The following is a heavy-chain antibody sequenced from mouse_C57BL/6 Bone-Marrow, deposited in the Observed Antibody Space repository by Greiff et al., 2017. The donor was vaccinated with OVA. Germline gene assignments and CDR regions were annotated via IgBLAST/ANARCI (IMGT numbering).Heavy chain of an antibody. V-gene: IGHV14-4*01. CDR1: GFNIKDDY. D-gene: IGHD2-1*01. CDR3: TSYGNLDD. CDR2: IDPENGDT. J-gene: IGHJ2*01. Sequence: VQLQQSGAELVRPGASVKLSCTASGFNIKDDYMHWVKQRPEQGLEWIGWIDPENGDTEYASKFQGKATITADTSSNTAYLQLSSLTSEDTAVYYCTSYGNLDDWGQGTTRTVSS.